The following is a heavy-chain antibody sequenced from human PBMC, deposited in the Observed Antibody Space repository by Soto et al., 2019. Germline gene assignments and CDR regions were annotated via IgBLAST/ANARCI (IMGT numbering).Heavy chain of an antibody. J-gene: IGHJ4*02. CDR2: LFYGGTT. CDR3: ARHRGPAPVY. D-gene: IGHD3-10*01. Sequence: TLYHTCTVSGGSISGYYWTWIRQPPGKGLEWVGSLFYGGTTDYNPSLKSRLTMSLDTSKNHFSLKLRSVTAADTAVYYCARHRGPAPVYWGQGTLVTVSS. CDR1: GGSISGYY. V-gene: IGHV4-39*01.